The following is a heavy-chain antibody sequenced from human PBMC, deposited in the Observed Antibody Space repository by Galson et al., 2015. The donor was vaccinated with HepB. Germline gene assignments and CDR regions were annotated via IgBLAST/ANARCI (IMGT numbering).Heavy chain of an antibody. V-gene: IGHV4-34*01. J-gene: IGHJ4*02. Sequence: ETLSLTCAVYGGSFSGDYWSWIRQPPGKGLEWIGEINHSGTTNYNPSLKSRITISVDTSKNQFSLKLSPVTAADTAVYYCARVRAPGDPFDHWGQGTLVTVSS. CDR3: ARVRAPGDPFDH. CDR2: INHSGTT. CDR1: GGSFSGDY. D-gene: IGHD7-27*01.